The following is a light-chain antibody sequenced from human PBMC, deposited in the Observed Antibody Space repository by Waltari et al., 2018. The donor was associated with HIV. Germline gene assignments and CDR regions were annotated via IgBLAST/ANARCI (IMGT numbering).Light chain of an antibody. V-gene: IGLV2-23*02. CDR1: RSYLGSHNL. J-gene: IGLJ3*02. Sequence: QSALTQPASVSGSPGQSITISCTGTRSYLGSHNLVSWYQQHPGKVPKLIIFDVSKRPSGVSNRFTGSKSGNTASLTISGLQAEDEADYYCYSYAGSSTSNWVFGGGTKLTVL. CDR3: YSYAGSSTSNWV. CDR2: DVS.